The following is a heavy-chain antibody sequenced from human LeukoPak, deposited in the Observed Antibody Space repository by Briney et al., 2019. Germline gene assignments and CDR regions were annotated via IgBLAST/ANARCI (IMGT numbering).Heavy chain of an antibody. J-gene: IGHJ2*01. CDR2: INSDGSRT. V-gene: IGHV3-74*01. Sequence: QPGGSLRLSCAASGFTFSTYWMHWVRQAPGKGLVWVSRINSDGSRTTYADSVKGRFTISRDNAKNTLYLQMNSLRAEDTAVYYCERAAYSSTWYSGYFDLWGRGTLVTVSS. CDR1: GFTFSTYW. D-gene: IGHD6-13*01. CDR3: ERAAYSSTWYSGYFDL.